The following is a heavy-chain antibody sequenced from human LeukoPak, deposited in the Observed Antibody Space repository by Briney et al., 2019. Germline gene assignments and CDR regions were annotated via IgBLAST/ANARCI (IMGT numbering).Heavy chain of an antibody. CDR3: AREGGGYCSSTSCDTFYY. V-gene: IGHV1-69*04. J-gene: IGHJ4*02. Sequence: ASVKVSCKASGGTFSSYTISWVRQAPGQGLEWMGRIIPILGIANYAQKFQGRVTITADKSTSTAYMELSSLRSEDTAAYYCAREGGGYCSSTSCDTFYYWGQGNLVTVSS. CDR2: IIPILGIA. CDR1: GGTFSSYT. D-gene: IGHD2-2*02.